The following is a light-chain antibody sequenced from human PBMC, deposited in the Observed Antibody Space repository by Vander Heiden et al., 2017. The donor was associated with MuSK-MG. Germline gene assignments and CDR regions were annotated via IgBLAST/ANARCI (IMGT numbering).Light chain of an antibody. Sequence: QSALTQPASVSGSPGQSITIPCPGTSSDVGGYNYVSWYQQHPGKAPKLMIYDVSNRPSGVSNRFSGSKSGNTASLTISGLQAEDEADYYCSSYTSSSTLGPYVFGTGTKVTVL. V-gene: IGLV2-14*01. CDR1: SSDVGGYNY. CDR3: SSYTSSSTLGPYV. J-gene: IGLJ1*01. CDR2: DVS.